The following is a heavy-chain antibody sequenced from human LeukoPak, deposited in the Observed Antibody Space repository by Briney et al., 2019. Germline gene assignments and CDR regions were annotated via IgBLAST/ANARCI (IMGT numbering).Heavy chain of an antibody. J-gene: IGHJ3*02. CDR3: ARALKRTRIVWGSYRSDAFDI. V-gene: IGHV4-30-4*01. CDR1: GGSISSGDYY. CDR2: IYYSGST. Sequence: PSETLSLTCTVSGGSISSGDYYWSWIRQPPGTGLEWIGYIYYSGSTYYNPSLKSRVTISVDTSKNQFSLKLSSVTAADTAVYYCARALKRTRIVWGSYRSDAFDIWGQGTTVTVSS. D-gene: IGHD3-16*02.